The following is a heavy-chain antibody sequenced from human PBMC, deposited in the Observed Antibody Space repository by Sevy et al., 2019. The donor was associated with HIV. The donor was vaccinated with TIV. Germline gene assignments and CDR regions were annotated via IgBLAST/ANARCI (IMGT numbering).Heavy chain of an antibody. CDR2: IRNKADSYTT. D-gene: IGHD6-13*01. Sequence: GGSLRLSCAASGFTFSDHYMEWVRQAPGKGLEWVGRIRNKADSYTTEYAASVKGRCTISRDDSKNSMYLLMNSLKTEETAVYDCATHAGIAAAGRVFDYWGQGTLVTVSS. V-gene: IGHV3-72*01. CDR1: GFTFSDHY. CDR3: ATHAGIAAAGRVFDY. J-gene: IGHJ4*02.